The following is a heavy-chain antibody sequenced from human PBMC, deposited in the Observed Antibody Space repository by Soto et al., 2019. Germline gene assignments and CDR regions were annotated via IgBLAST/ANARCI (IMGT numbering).Heavy chain of an antibody. CDR3: ASVYSSGWYVY. CDR1: GYNFTSYG. J-gene: IGHJ4*02. D-gene: IGHD6-19*01. Sequence: QVQLVQSGAEVKKPGASVKVSCKASGYNFTSYGISWVRQAPGQGLEWMGWISAYNGNTNYAQKLQGRVTMTPDTAPSTAYMELRGLRSDDTAVYYWASVYSSGWYVYWGQGTLVTVSS. CDR2: ISAYNGNT. V-gene: IGHV1-18*01.